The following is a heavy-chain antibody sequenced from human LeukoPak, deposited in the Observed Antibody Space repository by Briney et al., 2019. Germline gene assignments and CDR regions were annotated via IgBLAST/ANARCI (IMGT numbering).Heavy chain of an antibody. D-gene: IGHD3-10*01. Sequence: GGSLRLSCEASGFTFSSYEMNWVRQAPGKGLEWVSYISSSSSSIHYADSVKGRFTISRDDAKNSLYLQMNSLRAEDTAVYYCARDLGPVHSGYWGQETLVTVSS. CDR3: ARDLGPVHSGY. CDR2: ISSSSSSI. J-gene: IGHJ4*02. V-gene: IGHV3-48*03. CDR1: GFTFSSYE.